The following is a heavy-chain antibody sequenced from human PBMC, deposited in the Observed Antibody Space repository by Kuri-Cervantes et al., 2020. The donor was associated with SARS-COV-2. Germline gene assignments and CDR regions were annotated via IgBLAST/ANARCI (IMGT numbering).Heavy chain of an antibody. V-gene: IGHV4-39*07. CDR1: GGSISSSSYY. CDR3: ARRGAGSSSAAFDI. D-gene: IGHD6-6*01. Sequence: SETLSLTCTVSGGSISSSSYYWGWIRQPPGKGLEWIGSIYYSGSTYYNPSLKSRVTISVDTSKNQFSLKLSSVTAADTAVYDCARRGAGSSSAAFDIWGQGTMVTVSS. J-gene: IGHJ3*02. CDR2: IYYSGST.